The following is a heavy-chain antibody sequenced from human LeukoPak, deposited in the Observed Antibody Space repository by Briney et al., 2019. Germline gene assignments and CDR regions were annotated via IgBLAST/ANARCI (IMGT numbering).Heavy chain of an antibody. Sequence: SETLSLTCTVSVGSIRSSYYYWGWIRQPPGKGLEWIGEINRSGSTNYNPSLKSRVTISVDTSKNRFSLKLSSVTAADTAVYYCASSGYSYGYYFDYWGQGTLVTVSS. J-gene: IGHJ4*02. D-gene: IGHD5-18*01. CDR1: VGSIRSSYYY. V-gene: IGHV4-39*07. CDR2: INRSGST. CDR3: ASSGYSYGYYFDY.